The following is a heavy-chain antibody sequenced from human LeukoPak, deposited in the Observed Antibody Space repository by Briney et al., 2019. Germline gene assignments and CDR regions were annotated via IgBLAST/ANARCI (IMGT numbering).Heavy chain of an antibody. V-gene: IGHV3-30-3*01. CDR3: AKGPTSFGVVIYFDY. J-gene: IGHJ4*02. CDR2: ISYDGSNK. D-gene: IGHD3-3*01. Sequence: GGSLRLSCAASGFTFSSYAMPWVRQAPGKGLEWVAVISYDGSNKYYADSVKGRFTISRDNSKNTLYLQMNSLRAEDTAVYYCAKGPTSFGVVIYFDYWGQGTLVTVSS. CDR1: GFTFSSYA.